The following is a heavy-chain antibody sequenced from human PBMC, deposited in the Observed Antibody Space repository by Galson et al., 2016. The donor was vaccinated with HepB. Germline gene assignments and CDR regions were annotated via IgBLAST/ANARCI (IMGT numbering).Heavy chain of an antibody. D-gene: IGHD3-10*01. CDR1: GFTFSTFE. Sequence: SLRLSCAASGFTFSTFEMNWVRQAPGKGLEWVSFISSIGTTKYYSDSVKGRFTISRDNAKNSLYLQMNSLRAGDTAVYYCVRYGVIDAFDVWGQGTLVTVSS. CDR2: ISSIGTTK. J-gene: IGHJ3*01. CDR3: VRYGVIDAFDV. V-gene: IGHV3-48*03.